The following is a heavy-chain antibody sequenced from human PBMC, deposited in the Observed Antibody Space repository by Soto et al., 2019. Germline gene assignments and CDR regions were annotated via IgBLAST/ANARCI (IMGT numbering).Heavy chain of an antibody. V-gene: IGHV6-1*01. CDR2: TYYRSKWYN. CDR3: ASSYYDFWSGYGLGDYYYGMDV. J-gene: IGHJ6*02. Sequence: PSPTLSLTCAISGDSVSSNSAAWNWIRQSPSRGLEWLGRTYYRSKWYNDYAVSVKSRITINPDTSKNQFSLQLNSVTPEDTAVYYCASSYYDFWSGYGLGDYYYGMDVWGQGTTVTVSS. D-gene: IGHD3-3*01. CDR1: GDSVSSNSAA.